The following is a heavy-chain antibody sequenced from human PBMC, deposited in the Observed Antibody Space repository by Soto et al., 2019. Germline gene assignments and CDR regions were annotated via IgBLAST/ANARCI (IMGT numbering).Heavy chain of an antibody. CDR1: GDSVSSNSAA. Sequence: PSQTLSLTCAISGDSVSSNSAAWNWIRQSPSRGLEWLGRTYYRSKWYNDYAVSVKSRITINPDTSKNQFSLQLNSVTPEDTAVYYCARGDLEYDILTGYYTSPFDYWGQGTLVTVSS. J-gene: IGHJ4*02. D-gene: IGHD3-9*01. CDR3: ARGDLEYDILTGYYTSPFDY. V-gene: IGHV6-1*01. CDR2: TYYRSKWYN.